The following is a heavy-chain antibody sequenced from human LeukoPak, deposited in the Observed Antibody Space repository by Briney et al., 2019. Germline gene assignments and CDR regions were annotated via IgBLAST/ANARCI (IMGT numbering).Heavy chain of an antibody. V-gene: IGHV4-59*11. CDR3: ASFPITIFGVVTMGY. D-gene: IGHD3-3*01. CDR1: GGSISSHY. Sequence: SETLSLTCTVSGGSISSHYWSWIRQPPGKGLEWMGYIYYSGSTNYNPSLKSRVTISVDTSKNQFSLKLSSVTAADTAVYYCASFPITIFGVVTMGYWGQGTLVTVSS. CDR2: IYYSGST. J-gene: IGHJ4*02.